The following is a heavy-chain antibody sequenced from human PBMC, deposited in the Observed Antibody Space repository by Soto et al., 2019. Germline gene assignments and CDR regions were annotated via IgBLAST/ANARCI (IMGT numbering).Heavy chain of an antibody. D-gene: IGHD1-26*01. CDR1: GYTFTSYA. CDR3: ARGASPLIDY. V-gene: IGHV1-3*01. J-gene: IGHJ4*02. CDR2: INAGNGNT. Sequence: QVQLVQSGAEVKKPGASVKVCCKASGYTFTSYAMHWVRQAPGQRLEWMGWINAGNGNTKYSQKFQGRVTITRDTSASTAYMELSSLRSEDTAVYYCARGASPLIDYWGQGTLVTVSS.